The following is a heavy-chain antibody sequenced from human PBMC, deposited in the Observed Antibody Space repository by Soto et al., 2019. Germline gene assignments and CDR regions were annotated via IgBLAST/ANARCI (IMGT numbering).Heavy chain of an antibody. CDR1: GGSISSGGYY. J-gene: IGHJ5*02. CDR2: IYYSGST. Sequence: SETLSLTCTVSGGSISSGGYYWSWISQHPGKGLEWIGYIYYSGSTYYNPSLKSRVTISVDTSKNQFSLKLSSVTAADTAVYYCARNPLDSSRFNWFDPWGQGTLVTVSS. CDR3: ARNPLDSSRFNWFDP. D-gene: IGHD6-13*01. V-gene: IGHV4-31*03.